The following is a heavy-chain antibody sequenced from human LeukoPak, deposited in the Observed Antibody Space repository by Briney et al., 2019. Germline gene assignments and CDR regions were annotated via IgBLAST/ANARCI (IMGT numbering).Heavy chain of an antibody. D-gene: IGHD5-24*01. V-gene: IGHV4-38-2*02. CDR3: ARKSRDGYLFDF. CDR2: IYHSGST. J-gene: IGHJ4*02. CDR1: GSSITSEYY. Sequence: SETLSLTCSVSGSSITSEYYWGWIRQAPAKGLEWVGTIYHSGSTYYNPSLKSRVTMSVDTSKNQFSLKVSSVTAVDTAVYYCARKSRDGYLFDFWGQGTLVTVSS.